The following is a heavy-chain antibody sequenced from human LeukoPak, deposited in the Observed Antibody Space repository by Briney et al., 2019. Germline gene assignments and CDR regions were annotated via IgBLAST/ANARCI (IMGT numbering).Heavy chain of an antibody. J-gene: IGHJ6*04. Sequence: GGSLRLSCAASGFTFSNFAMSWVRQAPGKGLEWVSAISETTYYTDSVKGRFTISRDNPKNTLYLQLNSLRAEDTAVYYCARYCITTSCLGGDYYYGMDVWGKGTTVTVSS. CDR2: ISETT. CDR1: GFTFSNFA. CDR3: ARYCITTSCLGGDYYYGMDV. V-gene: IGHV3-23*01. D-gene: IGHD2-2*01.